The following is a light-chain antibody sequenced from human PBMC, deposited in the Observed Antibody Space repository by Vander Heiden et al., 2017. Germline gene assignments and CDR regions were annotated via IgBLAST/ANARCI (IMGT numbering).Light chain of an antibody. J-gene: IGLJ3*02. Sequence: SALTQPASVSGSPGQSITISCTGTSSDVANSTLFSWYQQHPGKAPKLMLLDGTKWPSEVSNRLSGSKAGNTASLTISGRKEEDEADYYCSAYAGSTSWVFGGGTKLTVL. CDR3: SAYAGSTSWV. CDR2: DGT. V-gene: IGLV2-23*01. CDR1: SSDVANSTL.